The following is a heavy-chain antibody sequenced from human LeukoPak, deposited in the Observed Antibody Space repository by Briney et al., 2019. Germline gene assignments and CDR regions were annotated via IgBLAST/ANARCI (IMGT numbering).Heavy chain of an antibody. CDR2: VNPKTGNT. CDR3: ARGLFWFGDLKTHWFDP. Sequence: ASVKVSCKASGGTFSSYAISWVRQAPGQGLEWMGWVNPKTGNTGYAQNFQGRVTMTRDTSISTAYMELSSLRSEDTAVYYCARGLFWFGDLKTHWFDPWGQGTLVTVSS. D-gene: IGHD3-10*01. CDR1: GGTFSSYA. J-gene: IGHJ5*02. V-gene: IGHV1-8*02.